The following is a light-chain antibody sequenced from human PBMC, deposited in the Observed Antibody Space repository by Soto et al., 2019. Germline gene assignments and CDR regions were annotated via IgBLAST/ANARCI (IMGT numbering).Light chain of an antibody. CDR2: EVS. CDR3: SSYTSLSTRV. Sequence: QSALTQPASVSGSPGQSITISCTGTSSDVGSYNYVSWYQQHPGKAPKLMIYEVSNRPSGVSNRFSGSKSGNTASLTISGLQPADEANYYCSSYTSLSTRVFGGGTQLTVL. CDR1: SSDVGSYNY. J-gene: IGLJ3*02. V-gene: IGLV2-14*01.